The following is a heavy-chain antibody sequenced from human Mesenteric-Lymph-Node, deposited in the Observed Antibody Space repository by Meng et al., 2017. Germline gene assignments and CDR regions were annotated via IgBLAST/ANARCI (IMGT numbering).Heavy chain of an antibody. D-gene: IGHD1-14*01. CDR3: ARAEYYNWFDP. CDR2: IYYSGST. J-gene: IGHJ5*02. V-gene: IGHV4-34*01. Sequence: QVQLQQWGAGLLKPSETLSLTCAVYGGSFSGYYWSWIRQPPGKGLEWIGYIYYSGSTYYNPSLKSRVTISVDTSKNQFSLKLSSVTAADTAVYYCARAEYYNWFDPWGQGTLVTVSS. CDR1: GGSFSGYY.